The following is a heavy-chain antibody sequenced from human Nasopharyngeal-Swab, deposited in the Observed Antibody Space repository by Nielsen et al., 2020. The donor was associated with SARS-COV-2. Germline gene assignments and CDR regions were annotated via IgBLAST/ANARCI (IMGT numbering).Heavy chain of an antibody. Sequence: SETLCLTCTVSGGSISSYYWSWIRQPPGKGLEWIGYIYYSGSTNYNPSLKSRVTISVDTSKNQFSLKLSSVTAADTAVYYCARVSHREIFGVAYYYYYYMDVWGKGTTVTVSS. J-gene: IGHJ6*03. CDR2: IYYSGST. CDR1: GGSISSYY. CDR3: ARVSHREIFGVAYYYYYYMDV. D-gene: IGHD3-3*01. V-gene: IGHV4-59*01.